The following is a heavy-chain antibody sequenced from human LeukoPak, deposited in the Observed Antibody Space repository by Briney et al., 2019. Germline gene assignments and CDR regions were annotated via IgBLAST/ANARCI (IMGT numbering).Heavy chain of an antibody. CDR2: IIPIFGTA. D-gene: IGHD3-3*01. V-gene: IGHV1-69*05. J-gene: IGHJ5*02. CDR3: ARGVDDFWSGYWNWFDP. Sequence: GASVKVSCKASGGTFSSYAISWVRQAPGQGLEWMGRIIPIFGTANYAQKFQGRVTITTDESTSTAYMELSSLRSEDTAVYYCARGVDDFWSGYWNWFDPWGQGTLVTVSS. CDR1: GGTFSSYA.